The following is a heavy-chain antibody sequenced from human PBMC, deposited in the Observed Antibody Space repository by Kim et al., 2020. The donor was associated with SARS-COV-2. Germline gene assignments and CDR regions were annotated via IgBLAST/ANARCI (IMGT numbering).Heavy chain of an antibody. Sequence: SRVTISIDTSKTQFSLKLSSVTAADTAVYYCARLRMITFGGVIVTYYFDYWGQGTLVTVSS. CDR3: ARLRMITFGGVIVTYYFDY. J-gene: IGHJ4*02. V-gene: IGHV4-39*01. D-gene: IGHD3-16*02.